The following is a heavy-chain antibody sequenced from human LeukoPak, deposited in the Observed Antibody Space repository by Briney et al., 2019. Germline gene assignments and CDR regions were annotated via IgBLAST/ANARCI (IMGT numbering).Heavy chain of an antibody. CDR3: AKVRETPSPYYYYGMDV. J-gene: IGHJ6*02. CDR1: GFTFSSYS. V-gene: IGHV3-48*01. Sequence: GGSLRLSCAASGFTFSSYSMNWVRQAPGKGLEWVSYISSSSSTIYYADSVKGRFTISRDNAKNTLYLQMNSLRAEDTAVYYCAKVRETPSPYYYYGMDVWGQGTTVTVSS. CDR2: ISSSSSTI.